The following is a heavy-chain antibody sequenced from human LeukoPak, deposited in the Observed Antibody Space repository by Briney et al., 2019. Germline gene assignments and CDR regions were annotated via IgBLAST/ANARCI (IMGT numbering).Heavy chain of an antibody. J-gene: IGHJ5*02. CDR2: IYYSGST. Sequence: SETLSLTCTVSGGSISSYYWSWIRQPPGKGLEWIGYIYYSGSTNYNPSLKSRVTISVDTSKNQFSLKLSSVTAADTAVYYCASLEGYCGSGSYFRGWFDPWGQGTLVTVSS. CDR1: GGSISSYY. D-gene: IGHD3-10*01. CDR3: ASLEGYCGSGSYFRGWFDP. V-gene: IGHV4-59*01.